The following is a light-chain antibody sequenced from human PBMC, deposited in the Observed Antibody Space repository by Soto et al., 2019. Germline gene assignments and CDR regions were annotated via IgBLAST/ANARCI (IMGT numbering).Light chain of an antibody. CDR3: QQSYSTLGIT. J-gene: IGKJ5*01. CDR2: AAS. CDR1: QSISSS. Sequence: DIQMTQSPSSLSASVGDRVTITCRASQSISSSLNWYQQKPGKAPKLLIYAASSLQSGVPSRFSGSGSGTDFTLTISSLQPEDFATYYCQQSYSTLGITFGQGTRLEIK. V-gene: IGKV1-39*01.